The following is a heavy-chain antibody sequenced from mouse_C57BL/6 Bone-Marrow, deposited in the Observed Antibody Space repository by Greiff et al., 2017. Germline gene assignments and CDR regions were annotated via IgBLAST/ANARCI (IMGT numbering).Heavy chain of an antibody. CDR2: IRSKSSNYAT. CDR1: GFTFNTYA. CDR3: VRKYYYGSRTGFAY. Sequence: EVQLVESGGGLVQPKGSLKLSCAASGFTFNTYAMHWVSQAPGKGLEWVARIRSKSSNYATYYADSVKDRFTISRADSQCMLYLQMNYLNTEDTAMYSSVRKYYYGSRTGFAYWGQGTLVTVSA. J-gene: IGHJ3*01. V-gene: IGHV10-3*01. D-gene: IGHD1-1*01.